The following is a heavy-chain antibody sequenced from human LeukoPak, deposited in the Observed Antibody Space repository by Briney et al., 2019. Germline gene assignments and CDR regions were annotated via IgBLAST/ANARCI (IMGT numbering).Heavy chain of an antibody. CDR3: ARGPYYYGSGSYP. Sequence: PSETLSLTCAVYGGSFSGYYWSWILQPPGKGLEWIGEINHSGSTNYNPSLKSRVTISVDTSKNQFSLKLSSVTAADTAVYYCARGPYYYGSGSYPWGQGTLVTVSS. CDR1: GGSFSGYY. D-gene: IGHD3-10*01. V-gene: IGHV4-34*01. J-gene: IGHJ4*02. CDR2: INHSGST.